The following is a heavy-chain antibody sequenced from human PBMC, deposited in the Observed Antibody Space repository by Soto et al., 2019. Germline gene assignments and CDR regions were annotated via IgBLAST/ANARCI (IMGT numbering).Heavy chain of an antibody. CDR2: VNPNSGDT. CDR3: ARYPYSSGTDY. D-gene: IGHD5-18*01. V-gene: IGHV1-2*02. Sequence: GASVKVSCKASGYTFTGYYMHWVRQAPGQGLEWMGWVNPNSGDTNYAQKFQGRVTMTSDTSISTAYMELSWLRSDDTAVYYCARYPYSSGTDYWGQGTLVTVSS. J-gene: IGHJ4*02. CDR1: GYTFTGYY.